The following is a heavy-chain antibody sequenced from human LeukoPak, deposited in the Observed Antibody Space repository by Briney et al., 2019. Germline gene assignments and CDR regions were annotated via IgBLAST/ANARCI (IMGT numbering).Heavy chain of an antibody. CDR1: GDSFSGHY. V-gene: IGHV4-34*01. D-gene: IGHD2-2*01. CDR3: VRRTRVAMPNVIDLISDF. CDR2: ITDGGRT. J-gene: IGHJ4*02. Sequence: SETLALTCDVYGDSFSGHYWSWIRQPPGKGLEWIGEITDGGRTSYSPSLKSRATISIVPSQRQFSLELHPVTAADTAIYYCVRRTRVAMPNVIDLISDFWGQGALVTVSS.